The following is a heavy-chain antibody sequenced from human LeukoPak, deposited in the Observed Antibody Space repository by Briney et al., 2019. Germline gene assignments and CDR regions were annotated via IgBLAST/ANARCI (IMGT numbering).Heavy chain of an antibody. J-gene: IGHJ4*02. CDR2: IYYSGST. CDR3: AKYGFSYCSGSECIPH. V-gene: IGHV4-39*07. D-gene: IGHD2-15*01. Sequence: SETLSLTCTVSGGSISSSSYYWGWIRQPPGKGLEWIGSIYYSGSTYYNPSLKSRVTISVDTSKNQFSLKLTSVTAADTAVYCCAKYGFSYCSGSECIPHWGQGTLVTVSS. CDR1: GGSISSSSYY.